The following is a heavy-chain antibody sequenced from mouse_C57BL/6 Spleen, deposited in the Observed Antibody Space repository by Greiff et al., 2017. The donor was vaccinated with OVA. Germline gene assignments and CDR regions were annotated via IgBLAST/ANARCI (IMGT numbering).Heavy chain of an antibody. Sequence: QVQLQQPGAELVKPGASVKMSCKASGYTLTSYWITWVKQRPGQGLEWIGDIYPGSGSTNYNEKFKSKATLTVDTSSSTAYMQLSSLTSEDSAVYYCAIITTVVATDWYFDVWGTGTTVTVSS. CDR2: IYPGSGST. J-gene: IGHJ1*03. CDR1: GYTLTSYW. V-gene: IGHV1-55*01. CDR3: AIITTVVATDWYFDV. D-gene: IGHD1-1*01.